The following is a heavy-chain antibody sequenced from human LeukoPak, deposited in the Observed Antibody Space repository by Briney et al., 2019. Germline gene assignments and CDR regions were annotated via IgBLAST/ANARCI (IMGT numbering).Heavy chain of an antibody. CDR1: GFTFSSYS. CDR2: ISSSSSYI. D-gene: IGHD2-21*02. CDR3: ARGLRQGMDV. V-gene: IGHV3-21*04. Sequence: GGSLRLSCAASGFTFSSYSMNWVRQAPGKGLEWVSSISSSSSYIYYADSVKGRFTISRDNAKNSLYLQMNSLRAEDTALYHCARGLRQGMDVWGQGTTVTVSS. J-gene: IGHJ6*02.